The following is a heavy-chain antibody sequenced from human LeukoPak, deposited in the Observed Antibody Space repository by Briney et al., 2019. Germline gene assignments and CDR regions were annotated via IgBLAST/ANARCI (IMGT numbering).Heavy chain of an antibody. V-gene: IGHV1-18*01. J-gene: IGHJ4*02. CDR3: ARTPQHDSPDY. D-gene: IGHD2-15*01. CDR1: GYSFTTYG. CDR2: ISAYNGNT. Sequence: ASVKVSCKASGYSFTTYGLSWVQQAPGQGLEWMGWISAYNGNTIYAQKLQGRVTMTTDTSTKTAYMELRSLSSDDTAVYCCARTPQHDSPDYWGQGTLVTVSS.